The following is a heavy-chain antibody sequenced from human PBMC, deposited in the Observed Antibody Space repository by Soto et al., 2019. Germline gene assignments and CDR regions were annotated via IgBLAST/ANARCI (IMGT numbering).Heavy chain of an antibody. Sequence: GGSLRLSCAASGFTFSSYAMSWVRQAPGKGLEWVSAISGSGGSTYYADSVKGRFTISRDNSKNTLYLQMNSLRAEDTAVYYCAKDALVDTGALEYFQHWGQGTLVTVSS. V-gene: IGHV3-23*01. CDR3: AKDALVDTGALEYFQH. CDR2: ISGSGGST. CDR1: GFTFSSYA. D-gene: IGHD2-21*01. J-gene: IGHJ1*01.